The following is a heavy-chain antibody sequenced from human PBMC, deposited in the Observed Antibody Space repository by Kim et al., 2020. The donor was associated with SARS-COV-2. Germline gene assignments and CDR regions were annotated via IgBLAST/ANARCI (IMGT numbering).Heavy chain of an antibody. Sequence: SETLSLTCAVYGGSFSGYYWSWIRQPPGKGLEWIGEINHSGSTNYNPSLKSRVTISVDTSKNQFSLKLSSVTAADTAVYYCARVPSDYGDYGFDYWGQGTLVTVSS. J-gene: IGHJ4*02. CDR1: GGSFSGYY. V-gene: IGHV4-34*01. D-gene: IGHD4-17*01. CDR2: INHSGST. CDR3: ARVPSDYGDYGFDY.